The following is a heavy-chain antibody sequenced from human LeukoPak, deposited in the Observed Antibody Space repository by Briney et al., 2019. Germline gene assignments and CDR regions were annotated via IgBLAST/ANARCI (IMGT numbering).Heavy chain of an antibody. J-gene: IGHJ3*02. CDR1: GYTFTSYG. Sequence: ASVKVSCKASGYTFTSYGISWVRQAPGQGLEWMGWINPNSGGTNYAQKFQGRVTMTRDTSISTAYMELSRLRSDDTAVYYCARVFTMYAFDIWGQGTRVTVPP. V-gene: IGHV1-2*02. CDR3: ARVFTMYAFDI. D-gene: IGHD3-3*01. CDR2: INPNSGGT.